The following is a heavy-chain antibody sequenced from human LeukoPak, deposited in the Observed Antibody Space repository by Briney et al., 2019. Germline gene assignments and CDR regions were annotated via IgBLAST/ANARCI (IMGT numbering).Heavy chain of an antibody. J-gene: IGHJ4*02. Sequence: SETLSLTCTVSGGSISSYYWSWIRQPPGKGLEWIGYIYYSGSTYYNPSLKSRVTISVDTSKNQFSLKLSSVTAADTAVYYCARDCSGGSCYSHHRFDYWGQGTLVTVSS. V-gene: IGHV4-59*12. CDR1: GGSISSYY. CDR3: ARDCSGGSCYSHHRFDY. CDR2: IYYSGST. D-gene: IGHD2-15*01.